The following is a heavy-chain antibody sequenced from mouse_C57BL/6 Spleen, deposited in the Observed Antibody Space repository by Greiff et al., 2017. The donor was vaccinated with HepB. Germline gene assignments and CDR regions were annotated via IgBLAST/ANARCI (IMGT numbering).Heavy chain of an antibody. D-gene: IGHD2-1*01. V-gene: IGHV14-2*01. CDR2: IDPEDGET. J-gene: IGHJ4*01. Sequence: EVQRVESGAELVKPGASVKLSCTASGFNIKDYYMHWVKQRTEQGLEWIGRIDPEDGETKYAPKFQGKATITADTSSNTAYLQLSSLTSEDTAVYYCARSSVIYYGYYAMDYWGQGTSVTVSS. CDR3: ARSSVIYYGYYAMDY. CDR1: GFNIKDYY.